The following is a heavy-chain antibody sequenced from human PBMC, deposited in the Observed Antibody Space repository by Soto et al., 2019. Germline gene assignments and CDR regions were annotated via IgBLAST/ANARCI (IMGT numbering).Heavy chain of an antibody. Sequence: QLLLQESGPGLVKPSETLSLTCTVSGGSILDSTYYWAWIRQSPGKGLEWIGTIFYSGGTFYTPSLKSRVTISVDTSNNQFSLKLSSVTAADTAVYYCARQASGYYSGWFDPWGQGTLVTVSS. D-gene: IGHD3-22*01. CDR3: ARQASGYYSGWFDP. CDR2: IFYSGGT. J-gene: IGHJ5*02. V-gene: IGHV4-39*01. CDR1: GGSILDSTYY.